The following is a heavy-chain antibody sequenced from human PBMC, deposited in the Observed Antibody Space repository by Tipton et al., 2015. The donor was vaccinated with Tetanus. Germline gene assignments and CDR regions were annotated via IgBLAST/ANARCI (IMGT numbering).Heavy chain of an antibody. J-gene: IGHJ4*02. V-gene: IGHV4-59*12. Sequence: TLSLTCTVSGGSISNYYWSWIRQPPGKGLEWIGYIYYSGSTNYNPSLKSRVTISVDTSKNQFSLKLTSVTAADTAVYYCVRGRGLGAYSYGFEYWGQGALVTVSS. D-gene: IGHD5-18*01. CDR2: IYYSGST. CDR1: GGSISNYY. CDR3: VRGRGLGAYSYGFEY.